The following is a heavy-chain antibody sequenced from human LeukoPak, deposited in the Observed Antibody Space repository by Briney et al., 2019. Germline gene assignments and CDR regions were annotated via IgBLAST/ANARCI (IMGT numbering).Heavy chain of an antibody. J-gene: IGHJ4*02. V-gene: IGHV1-18*01. CDR1: GYTFTSYG. CDR3: ARDKHRYCSGGSCSQALY. Sequence: ASVKVSCKASGYTFTSYGISWVRQAPGQGLEGMGWSSAYNGNTNYAQKLQGRVTMTTDTSTSTASMELRSLRSDDTAVYSCARDKHRYCSGGSCSQALYWGQGTLVTVSS. CDR2: SSAYNGNT. D-gene: IGHD2-15*01.